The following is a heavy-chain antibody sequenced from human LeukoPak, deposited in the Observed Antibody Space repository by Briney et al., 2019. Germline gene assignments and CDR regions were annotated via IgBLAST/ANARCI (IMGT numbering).Heavy chain of an antibody. Sequence: ASVKVSCKASGYTSTGYYMHWVRQAPGQGLEWMGRINPNSGGTNYAQKFQGRVTMTRDTSISTAYMELSRLRSDDTAVYYCARVASIRAAAGTVGRADAFDIWGQGTMVTVSS. CDR2: INPNSGGT. CDR3: ARVASIRAAAGTVGRADAFDI. V-gene: IGHV1-2*06. D-gene: IGHD6-13*01. CDR1: GYTSTGYY. J-gene: IGHJ3*02.